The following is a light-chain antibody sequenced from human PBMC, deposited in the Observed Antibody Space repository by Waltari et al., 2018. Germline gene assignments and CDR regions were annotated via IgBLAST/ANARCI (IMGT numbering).Light chain of an antibody. CDR3: QQYYTTPLT. CDR2: WAS. Sequence: DIVMTQSPDSLAVSLGERATINCKSSQSVLYSSNNRNYLTWYQQKPGQPPKLLIYWASIRESGVSDRFSGSGSGTDFTLTISSLQAEDVAVYYCQQYYTTPLTFGGGTKVEIK. J-gene: IGKJ4*01. CDR1: QSVLYSSNNRNY. V-gene: IGKV4-1*01.